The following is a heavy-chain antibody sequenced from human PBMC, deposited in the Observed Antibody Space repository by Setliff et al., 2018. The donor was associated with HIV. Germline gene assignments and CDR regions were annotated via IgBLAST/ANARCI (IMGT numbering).Heavy chain of an antibody. V-gene: IGHV3-23*01. CDR3: AKNLGYCSGGGCSYNWFDP. CDR1: GFTFSSYA. Sequence: PGGSLRLSCAASGFTFSSYAMSWVRQAPGKGLEWVSAISGSGGSTYYADSVKGRFTISRDNSKNTLYLQMNSLRAEDTAVYYCAKNLGYCSGGGCSYNWFDPWGQGTLVTVSS. D-gene: IGHD2-15*01. J-gene: IGHJ5*02. CDR2: ISGSGGST.